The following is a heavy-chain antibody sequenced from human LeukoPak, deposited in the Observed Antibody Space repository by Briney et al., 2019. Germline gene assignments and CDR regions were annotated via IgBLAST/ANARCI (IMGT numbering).Heavy chain of an antibody. J-gene: IGHJ4*02. CDR3: ARKGYAGPFDY. Sequence: GGSLRLSCAASGFTFSSYAMSWVRQAPGKGLEWVSAISGSGGSTYYADSVKGRFTISRDNSKNTLYLQMDSLRAEDTAVYYCARKGYAGPFDYWGQGTLVTVSS. V-gene: IGHV3-23*01. CDR1: GFTFSSYA. CDR2: ISGSGGST. D-gene: IGHD1-14*01.